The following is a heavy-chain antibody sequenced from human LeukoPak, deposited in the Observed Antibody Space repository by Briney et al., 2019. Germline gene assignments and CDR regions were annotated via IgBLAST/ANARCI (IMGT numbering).Heavy chain of an antibody. CDR2: ISAYNGNT. D-gene: IGHD4-17*01. CDR3: ARDSVAVTTEPKYYGMDV. CDR1: GYTFTSYG. J-gene: IGHJ6*02. V-gene: IGHV1-18*01. Sequence: ASVTVSCKASGYTFTSYGISWVRQAPGQGLEWMGWISAYNGNTNYAQKLQGRVTMTTDTSTSTAYMELRSLRSDDTAVYYCARDSVAVTTEPKYYGMDVWGQGTTVTVSS.